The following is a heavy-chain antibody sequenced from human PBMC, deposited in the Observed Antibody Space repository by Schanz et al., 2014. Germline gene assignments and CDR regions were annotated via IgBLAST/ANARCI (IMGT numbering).Heavy chain of an antibody. V-gene: IGHV4-59*11. CDR3: ARDRDQWDGNYLDY. Sequence: QVQLRESGPGLVKPSETLSLTCTVSGVSISSHYWSWVRQAPGEGLEWIGYLFNSERAKYNPSLESRITMSLDTSKSQFSLHLRYVTAADTAVYYCARDRDQWDGNYLDYWGQGTLVTVSS. CDR1: GVSISSHY. CDR2: LFNSERA. J-gene: IGHJ4*02. D-gene: IGHD1-26*01.